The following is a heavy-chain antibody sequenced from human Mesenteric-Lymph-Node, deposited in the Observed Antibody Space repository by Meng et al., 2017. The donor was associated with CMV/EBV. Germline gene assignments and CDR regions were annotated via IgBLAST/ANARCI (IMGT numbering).Heavy chain of an antibody. D-gene: IGHD2-21*01. V-gene: IGHV1-2*02. Sequence: TASGGSSNTYGINWVRQATGQGLGWMGWIDRKRGGKSYAKKCRGRVTMTRDTSMTTAHMELSRLTLDDTAVYYCARGSYGGAPQNDYWGQGTLVTVSS. CDR2: IDRKRGGK. CDR3: ARGSYGGAPQNDY. J-gene: IGHJ4*02. CDR1: GGSSNTYG.